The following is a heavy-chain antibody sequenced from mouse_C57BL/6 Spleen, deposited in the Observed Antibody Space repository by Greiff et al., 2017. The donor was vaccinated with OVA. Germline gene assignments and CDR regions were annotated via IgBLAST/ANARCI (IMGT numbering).Heavy chain of an antibody. V-gene: IGHV5-6*01. CDR3: ARREAYYGSSYYFDY. J-gene: IGHJ2*01. Sequence: DVQLVESGGDLVKPGGSLKLSCAASGFTFSSYGMSWVRQTPDKRLEWVATISSGGSYTYYPDSVKGRFTISRDNAKNTLYLQMSSLKSEDTAMYYCARREAYYGSSYYFDYWGQGTTLTVSS. CDR1: GFTFSSYG. CDR2: ISSGGSYT. D-gene: IGHD1-1*01.